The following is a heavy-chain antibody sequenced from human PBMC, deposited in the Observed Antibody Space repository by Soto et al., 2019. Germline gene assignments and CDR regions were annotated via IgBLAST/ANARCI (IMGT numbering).Heavy chain of an antibody. CDR1: GFTFTSSS. J-gene: IGHJ6*02. CDR2: IVVGSGNK. V-gene: IGHV1-58*01. D-gene: IGHD4-17*01. Sequence: SVNVSFKASGFTFTSSSVQWVRQARGQRLEWIGWIVVGSGNKNYAHKFQERVTITRDMSTRTAYMELSSLRSEDKAVYYCAADKEAYGDYYYYDGMDGWGQGNTVTVSS. CDR3: AADKEAYGDYYYYDGMDG.